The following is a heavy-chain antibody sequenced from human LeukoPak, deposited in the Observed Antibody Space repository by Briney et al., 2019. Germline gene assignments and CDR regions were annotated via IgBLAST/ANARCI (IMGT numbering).Heavy chain of an antibody. D-gene: IGHD6-13*01. J-gene: IGHJ4*02. V-gene: IGHV1-69*13. CDR1: GGTFSSYA. Sequence: GASVKVSCKASGGTFSSYAISWVRQAPGQGLEWMGGIIPIFGTANYAQKFQGRVTITADESTSTAYMELSSLGSEDTAVYYCARVGRTAAGNHFDYWGQGTLVTVSS. CDR3: ARVGRTAAGNHFDY. CDR2: IIPIFGTA.